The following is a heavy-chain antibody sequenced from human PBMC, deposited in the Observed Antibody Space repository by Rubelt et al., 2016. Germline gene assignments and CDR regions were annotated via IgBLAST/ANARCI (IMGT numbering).Heavy chain of an antibody. CDR2: IYDSGST. CDR3: ANSMNWGADY. J-gene: IGHJ4*02. D-gene: IGHD7-27*01. V-gene: IGHV4-59*12. Sequence: QAQLQESGPGLVKPSETLSLTCTVSGGSISSYYWNWIRQPPGKGLEWIGNIYDSGSTNYNPSLKSRVTISVETSKNQSSLKLSSVTAADTAVYYCANSMNWGADYWGQGTLVTVSS. CDR1: GGSISSYY.